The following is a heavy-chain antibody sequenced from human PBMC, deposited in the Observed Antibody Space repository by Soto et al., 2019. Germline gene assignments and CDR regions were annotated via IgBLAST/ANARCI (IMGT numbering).Heavy chain of an antibody. CDR2: ISSSGSTI. Sequence: QVQLVESGGGLVKPGGSLRLSCAASGFTFSDYYMSWIRQAPGKGLEWVSYISSSGSTIYYADSVKGRFTISRDNAKNXLXPQMNGLRAEDTAVYYCAREYSSSPVLQDHYNWFDPWGQGTLVPVSS. CDR1: GFTFSDYY. J-gene: IGHJ5*02. D-gene: IGHD6-6*01. V-gene: IGHV3-11*01. CDR3: AREYSSSPVLQDHYNWFDP.